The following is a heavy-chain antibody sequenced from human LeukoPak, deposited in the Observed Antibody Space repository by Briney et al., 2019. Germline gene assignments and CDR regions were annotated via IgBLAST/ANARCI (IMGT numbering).Heavy chain of an antibody. V-gene: IGHV4-31*03. D-gene: IGHD3-22*01. CDR2: IYYSGST. CDR1: GGSISSGGYY. CDR3: ARISKNYYDSSGYYGVY. J-gene: IGHJ4*02. Sequence: SETLSLTCTVSGGSISSGGYYWSWIRQHPGKGLEWIGYIYYSGSTYYNPSLKSRVTISVDTSKNQFSLKLSSVTAADTAVYYCARISKNYYDSSGYYGVYWGQGTLVTVSS.